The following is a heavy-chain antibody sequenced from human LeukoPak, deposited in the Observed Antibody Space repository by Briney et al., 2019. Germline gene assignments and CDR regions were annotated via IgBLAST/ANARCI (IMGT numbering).Heavy chain of an antibody. CDR1: GGSISSYY. J-gene: IGHJ3*02. CDR2: IYTSGST. V-gene: IGHV4-4*07. Sequence: WETLTLTCTVSGGSISSYYWSWIRQPAGKGLEWIGRIYTSGSTNYHPSLKSRVTMSVDTSKNQFSLKLSSVTAADTAVYYCARVDLYGAVDAFDIWGQGTMVTVSS. D-gene: IGHD4-17*01. CDR3: ARVDLYGAVDAFDI.